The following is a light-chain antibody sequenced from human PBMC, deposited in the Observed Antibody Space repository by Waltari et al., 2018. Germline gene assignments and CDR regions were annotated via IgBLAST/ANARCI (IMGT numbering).Light chain of an antibody. CDR2: DVT. J-gene: IGLJ2*01. CDR1: GSAAGASES. V-gene: IGLV2-14*03. CDR3: SSQTLDGLVL. Sequence: QSALPQPASVSGSPGQSITIPCSGLGSAAGASESVSWHQHHPDKAPQVIIYDVTHRPSGVSDRFSASKSANTASLTISRPQPEDEADYYCSSQTLDGLVLFGGGTRLTVL.